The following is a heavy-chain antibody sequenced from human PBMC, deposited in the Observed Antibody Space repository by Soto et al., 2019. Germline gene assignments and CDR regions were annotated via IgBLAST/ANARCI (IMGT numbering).Heavy chain of an antibody. CDR2: IKQDGSEK. Sequence: GGSLRLSCAASGFTFSSYWMSWVRQPPGEGLEWVANIKQDGSEKYYVDSVKGRFTISRDNAKNSLYLQMNSLRAADTAVYYCARGYYYDSSGPYDYWGQGTLVTVSS. D-gene: IGHD3-22*01. J-gene: IGHJ4*02. V-gene: IGHV3-7*03. CDR3: ARGYYYDSSGPYDY. CDR1: GFTFSSYW.